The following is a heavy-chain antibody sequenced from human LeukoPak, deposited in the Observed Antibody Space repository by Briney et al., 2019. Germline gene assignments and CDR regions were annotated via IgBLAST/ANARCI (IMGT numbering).Heavy chain of an antibody. CDR2: INPSGGST. CDR3: ARDEEPMVRGGDHYYYYGMDV. CDR1: GYTFTSYY. Sequence: ASVKVSCKASGYTFTSYYMHWVRQAPGQGLEWMGIINPSGGSTSYAQKFQGRVTMTRDTSTSTVYMELSSLRSEDTAVYYCARDEEPMVRGGDHYYYYGMDVWGQGTTVTVSS. D-gene: IGHD3-10*01. V-gene: IGHV1-46*01. J-gene: IGHJ6*02.